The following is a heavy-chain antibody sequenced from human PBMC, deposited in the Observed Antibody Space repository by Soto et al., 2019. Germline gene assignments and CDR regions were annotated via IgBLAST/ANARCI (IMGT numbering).Heavy chain of an antibody. Sequence: PSETMSLTCTVAGGSISGYYWSWIRQPPGKGLEWIGYIYYSGSTNYNPSLKRRVTISVDTSKNQFSLKLSSVTAADTAVYYCAREGYSSGYYYYYGMDVWGQGTTVTVSS. CDR3: AREGYSSGYYYYYGMDV. D-gene: IGHD3-22*01. V-gene: IGHV4-59*01. CDR2: IYYSGST. CDR1: GGSISGYY. J-gene: IGHJ6*02.